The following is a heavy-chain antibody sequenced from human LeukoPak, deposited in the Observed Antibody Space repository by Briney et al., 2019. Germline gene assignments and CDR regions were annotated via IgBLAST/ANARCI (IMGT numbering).Heavy chain of an antibody. D-gene: IGHD7-27*01. CDR1: GFTFSDYW. CDR3: ARDLNWGAFDI. J-gene: IGHJ3*02. Sequence: GGSLRLSCAASGFTFSDYWMHWVRQAPGKGLEWVSGIIGSGGTTYTADSVKGRFTISRDNSKNTLYLQMNSLRAEDTAVYYCARDLNWGAFDIRGQGTMVSVSS. CDR2: IIGSGGTT. V-gene: IGHV3-23*01.